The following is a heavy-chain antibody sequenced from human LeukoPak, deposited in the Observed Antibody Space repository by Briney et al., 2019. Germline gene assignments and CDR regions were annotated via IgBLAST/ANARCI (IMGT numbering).Heavy chain of an antibody. Sequence: PGRSLRLSCAVSGFTFSSYAMHWVRQAPGKGLEWVAVISYDGSNKYYADSVKGRFTISRDNSKNTLYLQMNSLRAEDTAVYYCARDWSNVVTAIWGQGTLVTVSS. CDR1: GFTFSSYA. V-gene: IGHV3-30-3*01. CDR2: ISYDGSNK. CDR3: ARDWSNVVTAI. J-gene: IGHJ4*02. D-gene: IGHD3-22*01.